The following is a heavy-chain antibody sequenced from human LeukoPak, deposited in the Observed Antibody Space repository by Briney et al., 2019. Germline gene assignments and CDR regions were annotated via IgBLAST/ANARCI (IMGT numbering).Heavy chain of an antibody. D-gene: IGHD3-10*01. CDR2: IFYSGGT. V-gene: IGHV4-34*12. CDR3: AKSNGYGLVDI. Sequence: PSETLSLTCAVYGWSFSGYYWGWVRQPPGKGLEWIGNIFYSGGTYYSPSLKSRVTISLDTSRNQFSLKLNSVTAADTAVYYCAKSNGYGLVDIWGQGTMVTVSS. J-gene: IGHJ3*02. CDR1: GWSFSGYY.